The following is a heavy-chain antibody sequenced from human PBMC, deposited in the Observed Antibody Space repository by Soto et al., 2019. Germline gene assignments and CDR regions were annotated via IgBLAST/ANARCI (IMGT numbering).Heavy chain of an antibody. CDR1: GYTFTSYA. J-gene: IGHJ4*02. V-gene: IGHV1-3*01. CDR2: INAGNGNT. CDR3: ARDKMDIVGATTLFDY. Sequence: ASVKVSCKASGYTFTSYAMHWVRQAPGQRLEWMGWINAGNGNTKYSQKFQGRVTITRDTSASTAYMELSSLRSEDTAVYYCARDKMDIVGATTLFDYWGQGTLVPVSS. D-gene: IGHD1-26*01.